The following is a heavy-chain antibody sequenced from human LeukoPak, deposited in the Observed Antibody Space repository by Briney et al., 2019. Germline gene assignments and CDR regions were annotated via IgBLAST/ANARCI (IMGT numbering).Heavy chain of an antibody. D-gene: IGHD5-24*01. CDR3: ARSRDGYNAALDS. CDR1: GVSISSGGYY. CDR2: IYYSGTT. Sequence: PSETLSLTCTVSGVSISSGGYYWNWIRQHPGKGLEWIGYIYYSGTTNYNPSLKSRVTLSIDTSKDQFSLKLNSLTAADTAVYYCARSRDGYNAALDSWGQGTLVTVSS. J-gene: IGHJ5*01. V-gene: IGHV4-31*03.